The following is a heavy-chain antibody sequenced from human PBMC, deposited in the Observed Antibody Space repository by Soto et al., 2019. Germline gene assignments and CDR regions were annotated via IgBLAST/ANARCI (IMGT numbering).Heavy chain of an antibody. Sequence: QVQLVQSGAEVKEPGASVKVSCKTSGYTFIGYYMHWVRQAPGQGLEWMGWMNPRSGDTNYAQKVQGRVTMTRDASFTTAYMELRRRRSDDTAVYFCGRDAVVATPLGWFDPWGQGTLVTVSS. CDR3: GRDAVVATPLGWFDP. J-gene: IGHJ5*02. V-gene: IGHV1-2*02. CDR2: MNPRSGDT. CDR1: GYTFIGYY. D-gene: IGHD2-15*01.